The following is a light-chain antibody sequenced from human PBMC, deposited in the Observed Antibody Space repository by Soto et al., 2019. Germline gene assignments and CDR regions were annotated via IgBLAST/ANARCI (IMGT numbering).Light chain of an antibody. Sequence: ALAQPRSVSGSLGQSVTISCSGTSHNFGCYNFVSWYQHPPGQAPKLIIYDVTKRPSGVPDRFSGSKSATTASLTISGLQAADEAYYYCSSYVAGDILLFGGGTKVTVL. J-gene: IGLJ2*01. CDR1: SHNFGCYNF. V-gene: IGLV2-11*01. CDR2: DVT. CDR3: SSYVAGDILL.